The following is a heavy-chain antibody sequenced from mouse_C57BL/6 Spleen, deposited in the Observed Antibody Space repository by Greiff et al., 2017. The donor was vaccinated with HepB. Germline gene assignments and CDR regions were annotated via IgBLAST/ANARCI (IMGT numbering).Heavy chain of an antibody. CDR2: IYPGDGDT. J-gene: IGHJ3*01. CDR3: AREGYEYDAFAY. V-gene: IGHV1-82*01. CDR1: GYSFSSSW. D-gene: IGHD2-4*01. Sequence: VKLVESGPELVKPGASVKISCKASGYSFSSSWMNWVKQRPGKGLEWIGRIYPGDGDTNYNGKFKGKATLTADKSSSTAYMQLSSLTSEDSAVYFCAREGYEYDAFAYWGQGTLVTVSA.